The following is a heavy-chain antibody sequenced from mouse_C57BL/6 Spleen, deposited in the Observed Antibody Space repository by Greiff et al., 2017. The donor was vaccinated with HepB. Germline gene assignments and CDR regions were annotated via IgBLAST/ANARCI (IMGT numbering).Heavy chain of an antibody. CDR3: ACALYDGYSWYFDV. CDR2: IYPGSGST. V-gene: IGHV1-55*01. CDR1: GYTFTSYW. Sequence: QVQLKQPGAELVKPGASVKMSCKASGYTFTSYWITWVKQRPGQGLEWIGDIYPGSGSTNYNEKFKSKATLTVDTSSSTAYMQLSSLTSEDSAVYYCACALYDGYSWYFDVWGTGTTVTVSS. J-gene: IGHJ1*03. D-gene: IGHD2-3*01.